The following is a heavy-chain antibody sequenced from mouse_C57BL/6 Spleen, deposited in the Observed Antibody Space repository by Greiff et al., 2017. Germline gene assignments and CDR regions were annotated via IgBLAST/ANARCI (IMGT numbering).Heavy chain of an antibody. D-gene: IGHD2-5*01. V-gene: IGHV1-55*01. CDR1: GYTFTSYW. CDR2: IYPGSGST. Sequence: QVQLKQPGAELVKPGASVKMSCKASGYTFTSYWITWLKQRPGQGLEWIGDIYPGSGSTNYNEKFKSKATLTVDTSSSTAYMQLSSLTSEDSAVYYCARSYSNSFDYWGQGTTLTVSS. CDR3: ARSYSNSFDY. J-gene: IGHJ2*01.